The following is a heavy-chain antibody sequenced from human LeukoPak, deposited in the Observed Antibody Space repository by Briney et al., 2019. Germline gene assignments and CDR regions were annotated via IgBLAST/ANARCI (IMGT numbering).Heavy chain of an antibody. CDR1: GGTFSSYA. J-gene: IGHJ4*02. D-gene: IGHD3-22*01. Sequence: ASVKVSCKASGGTFSSYAISWVRQAPGQGLEWMGGIIPIFGTANYAQKFQGRVTITADESTSTAYMELSSLRSEDTAVYYCARVRGYYDSSGYYGGALYYFDYWGQGTLVTVSS. V-gene: IGHV1-69*13. CDR3: ARVRGYYDSSGYYGGALYYFDY. CDR2: IIPIFGTA.